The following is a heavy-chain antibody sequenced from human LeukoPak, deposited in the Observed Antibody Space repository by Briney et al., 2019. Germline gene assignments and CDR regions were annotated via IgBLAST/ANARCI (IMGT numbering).Heavy chain of an antibody. CDR2: ISGSGGST. V-gene: IGHV3-23*01. CDR1: GFTFSSYA. J-gene: IGHJ5*02. D-gene: IGHD3-22*01. CDR3: AKDNTQYYYDSSGYYAVDWFDP. Sequence: GGSLRLSCAASGFTFSSYAMHWVRQAPGKGLEWVSAISGSGGSTYYADSVKGRFTISRDNSKNPLYLQMNSLRAEDTAVYYCAKDNTQYYYDSSGYYAVDWFDPWGQGTLVTVSS.